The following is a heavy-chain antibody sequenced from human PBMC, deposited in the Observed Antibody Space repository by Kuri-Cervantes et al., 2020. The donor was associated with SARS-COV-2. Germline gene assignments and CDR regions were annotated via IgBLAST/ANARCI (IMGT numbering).Heavy chain of an antibody. CDR2: MNPNSGNT. CDR1: GGTFSSYA. CDR3: ARVSSARDV. V-gene: IGHV1-8*02. Sequence: ASVKVSCKASGGTFSSYAISWVRQAPGQGLEWMGWMNPNSGNTGYAQKFQGRVTMTRNTSISTAYMELSSLRSEDTAVYYCARVSSARDVWGQGTTVTVSS. D-gene: IGHD6-25*01. J-gene: IGHJ6*02.